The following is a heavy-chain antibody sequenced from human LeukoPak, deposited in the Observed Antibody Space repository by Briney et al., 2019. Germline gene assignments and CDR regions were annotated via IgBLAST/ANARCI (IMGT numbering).Heavy chain of an antibody. CDR3: ARVGYDYVWGSFSDY. CDR2: ISGSGGST. CDR1: GFTFSSYA. D-gene: IGHD3-16*01. Sequence: SGGSLRLSCAASGFTFSSYAMSWVRQAPGKGLEWVSAISGSGGSTYYADSVKGRFTISRDNSKNTLYLQMNSLRAEDTAVYYCARVGYDYVWGSFSDYWSQGTLVTVSS. V-gene: IGHV3-23*01. J-gene: IGHJ4*02.